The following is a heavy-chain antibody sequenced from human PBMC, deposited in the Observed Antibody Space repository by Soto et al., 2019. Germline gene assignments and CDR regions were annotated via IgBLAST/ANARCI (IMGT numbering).Heavy chain of an antibody. Sequence: ASVTVSCKASGYPFTSHFVHWLRQAPAQGLEWMGMIDRSGRGPNYAQKFQGIVTMTRDTSTITVYVDVSSLRTEDKVVFYCAKHSQIGITMILGFDNWGQGTLVTVSS. CDR3: AKHSQIGITMILGFDN. V-gene: IGHV1-46*01. CDR1: GYPFTSHF. D-gene: IGHD3-22*01. J-gene: IGHJ4*02. CDR2: IDRSGRGP.